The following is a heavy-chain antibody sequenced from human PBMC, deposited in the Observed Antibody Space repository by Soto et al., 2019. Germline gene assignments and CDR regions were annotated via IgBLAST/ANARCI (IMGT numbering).Heavy chain of an antibody. Sequence: PGGSLRLSCAASGFTFSSYEMNWVRQSPGKGLEWVSYISSSGSTIYYADSVKGRFTISRDNAKNSLYLQMNSLRDEDTAVYYCAPPLSEITDPFDIWGQGXMVTVSS. D-gene: IGHD1-20*01. J-gene: IGHJ3*02. V-gene: IGHV3-48*03. CDR1: GFTFSSYE. CDR3: APPLSEITDPFDI. CDR2: ISSSGSTI.